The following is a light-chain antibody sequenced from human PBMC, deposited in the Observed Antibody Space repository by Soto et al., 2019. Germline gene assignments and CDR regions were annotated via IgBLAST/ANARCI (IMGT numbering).Light chain of an antibody. CDR3: QHLSTFPIT. J-gene: IGKJ5*01. V-gene: IGKV1-9*01. CDR1: QRINNW. Sequence: DIQLTQSPSTLSASVGDRVTITCRASQRINNWLAWYQQQPGKAPKLLIYAASTLQSEVPSRFSGGGSGTEFALTISSLQPEDFATYYCQHLSTFPITFGQGTRLEIK. CDR2: AAS.